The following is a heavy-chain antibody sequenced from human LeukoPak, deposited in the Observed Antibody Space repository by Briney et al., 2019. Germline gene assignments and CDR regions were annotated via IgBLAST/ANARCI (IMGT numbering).Heavy chain of an antibody. Sequence: GGSLRLSCAASGFTFSDYYMSWIRQAPGKGLEWVSYISSSGSTIYYADSVKGRFTISRDNAKNSLYLQMNSLRAEDTAVYYCAKQVLGMAAAATFDYWGQGTLVTVSS. J-gene: IGHJ4*02. CDR2: ISSSGSTI. CDR1: GFTFSDYY. D-gene: IGHD6-13*01. V-gene: IGHV3-11*01. CDR3: AKQVLGMAAAATFDY.